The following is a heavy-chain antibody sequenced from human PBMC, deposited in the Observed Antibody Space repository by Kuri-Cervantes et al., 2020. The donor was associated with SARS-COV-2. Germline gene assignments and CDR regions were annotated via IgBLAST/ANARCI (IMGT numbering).Heavy chain of an antibody. J-gene: IGHJ1*01. Sequence: GESLKISCATSGFTFSDHYIDWVRQAPGKGLEWVGRSSNKVYRYTTEYATSVEGRFTISRDFSKNSLSLQMDSLTTEDTAVYYCARSLTTTYSFWGQGTLVTVSS. CDR2: SSNKVYRYTT. CDR1: GFTFSDHY. V-gene: IGHV3-72*01. CDR3: ARSLTTTYSF. D-gene: IGHD4-11*01.